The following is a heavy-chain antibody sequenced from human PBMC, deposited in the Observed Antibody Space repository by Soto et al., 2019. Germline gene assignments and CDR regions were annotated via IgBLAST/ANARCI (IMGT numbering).Heavy chain of an antibody. CDR1: GFTFSSYG. V-gene: IGHV3-30*18. D-gene: IGHD2-8*01. CDR3: AKALQYCTNGVCYSDYYYYCMDV. CDR2: ISYDGSNK. Sequence: QVQLVESGGGVVQPGRSLTLSCAASGFTFSSYGMHWVHQAPGKGLEWVAVISYDGSNKYYADSVKGRFTISRDNSKNTLYLKMNSLGAEDTAVYHCAKALQYCTNGVCYSDYYYYCMDVWGQGTTVTVSS. J-gene: IGHJ6*02.